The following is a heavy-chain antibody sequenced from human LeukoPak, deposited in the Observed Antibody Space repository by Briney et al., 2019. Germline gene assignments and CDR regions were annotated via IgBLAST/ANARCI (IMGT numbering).Heavy chain of an antibody. CDR2: INPNSGGT. V-gene: IGHV1-2*02. CDR1: GYTFTGYY. Sequence: ASVKVSCKASGYTFTGYYMHWVRQAPGQGLEWMGWINPNSGGTNYAQKFQGRVTMTRDTSISTAYMELSRLRSDDTAVYYCARLMVRGVIRLRTWFDPWGQGTLVTVSS. CDR3: ARLMVRGVIRLRTWFDP. D-gene: IGHD3-10*01. J-gene: IGHJ5*02.